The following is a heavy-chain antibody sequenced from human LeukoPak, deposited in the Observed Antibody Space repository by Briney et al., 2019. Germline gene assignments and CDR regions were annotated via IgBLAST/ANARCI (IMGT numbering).Heavy chain of an antibody. CDR2: ISAYNGNT. D-gene: IGHD3-22*01. J-gene: IGHJ4*02. CDR3: ARARSDSSGYRTFDY. Sequence: ASVTVSCKASGCTFTSYGISWVRQAPGQGLEWMGWISAYNGNTNYAQKLQGRVTMTTDTSTSTAYMELRSLRSDDTAVYYCARARSDSSGYRTFDYWGQGTLVTVSS. V-gene: IGHV1-18*01. CDR1: GCTFTSYG.